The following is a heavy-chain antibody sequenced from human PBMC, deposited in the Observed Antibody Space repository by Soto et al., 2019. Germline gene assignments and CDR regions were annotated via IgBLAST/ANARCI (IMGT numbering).Heavy chain of an antibody. J-gene: IGHJ5*02. Sequence: PSLTLSLACTFSVDSIISSDFYWGWVRQPPGKGLEWIGSIFYLGSSYHNPSLKSRVTMSVDTSKNQFSLRLRSVTAADTALYFCARHSLALRKNNWFDPWGQGIMVTVSS. CDR2: IFYLGSS. V-gene: IGHV4-39*01. D-gene: IGHD3-3*02. CDR3: ARHSLALRKNNWFDP. CDR1: VDSIISSDFY.